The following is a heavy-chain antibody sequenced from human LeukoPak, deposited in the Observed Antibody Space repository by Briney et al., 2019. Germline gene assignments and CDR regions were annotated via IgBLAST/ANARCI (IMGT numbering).Heavy chain of an antibody. Sequence: SETLSLTCAVYGATFSGYYWTWIRQPPGKGLEWIGGTYHNGSTDYNPSLKSRVTISVDTSKNQFSLKVTSVTAADTAVYFYARARMDCSGGICYSSYSDYWGQGTLVTVSS. D-gene: IGHD2-15*01. CDR1: GATFSGYY. CDR3: ARARMDCSGGICYSSYSDY. CDR2: TYHNGST. J-gene: IGHJ4*02. V-gene: IGHV4-34*01.